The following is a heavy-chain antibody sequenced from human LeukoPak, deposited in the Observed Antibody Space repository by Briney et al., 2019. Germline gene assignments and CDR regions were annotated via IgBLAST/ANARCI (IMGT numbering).Heavy chain of an antibody. V-gene: IGHV3-23*01. J-gene: IGHJ4*02. CDR1: GFTFSSSS. D-gene: IGHD6-25*01. CDR2: ISGTGDST. CDR3: ASQRGGY. Sequence: PGGSLRLSCAASGFTFSSSSMNWVRQAPGKGLEWVSIISGTGDSTYYADSVKGRFTISRDNSKNTLFLQMHSLRADDTAAYYCASQRGGYWGQGTLVTVS.